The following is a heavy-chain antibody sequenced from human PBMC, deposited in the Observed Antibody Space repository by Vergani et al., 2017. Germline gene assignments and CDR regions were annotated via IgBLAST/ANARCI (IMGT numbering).Heavy chain of an antibody. CDR3: AKGRAAAVPTVT. V-gene: IGHV3-30*18. J-gene: IGHJ4*02. CDR1: GFTFSSYC. D-gene: IGHD6-13*01. CDR2: ISYDGSNK. Sequence: QVQLVESGGGVVQPGRSLRLSCAASGFTFSSYCMPWVRQAPGKGLEWVAVISYDGSNKYYADSVKGRFTISRDNSKNTLYLQMTSLRAEDTAVYYCAKGRAAAVPTVTWGQGTLVTVSS.